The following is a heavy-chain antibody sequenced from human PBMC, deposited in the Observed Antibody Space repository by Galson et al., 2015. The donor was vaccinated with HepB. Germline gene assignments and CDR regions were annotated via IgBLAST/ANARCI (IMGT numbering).Heavy chain of an antibody. V-gene: IGHV3-30-3*01. CDR3: ARDSLGWFGELLFDY. Sequence: SLRLSCAASGFTFSSYAMHWVRQAPGKGLEWVAVISYDGSNKYYADSVKGRFTISRDNSKNTLYLQMNSLRAEDTAVYYCARDSLGWFGELLFDYWGQGTLVTVSS. D-gene: IGHD3-10*01. CDR1: GFTFSSYA. CDR2: ISYDGSNK. J-gene: IGHJ4*02.